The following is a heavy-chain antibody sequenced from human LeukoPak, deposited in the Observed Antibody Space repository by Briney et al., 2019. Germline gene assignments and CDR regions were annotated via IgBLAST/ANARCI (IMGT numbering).Heavy chain of an antibody. J-gene: IGHJ4*02. V-gene: IGHV1-24*01. CDR1: GYTLTELS. CDR3: ATGRNYDSSGYYYSY. Sequence: VASVKVSCKVSGYTLTELSMHWVRQAPGKGLEWMGGFDPEDGETIYAQKFQGRVTMTEDTSTDAAYMELSSLRSEDTAVYYCATGRNYDSSGYYYSYWGQGTLVTVSS. CDR2: FDPEDGET. D-gene: IGHD3-22*01.